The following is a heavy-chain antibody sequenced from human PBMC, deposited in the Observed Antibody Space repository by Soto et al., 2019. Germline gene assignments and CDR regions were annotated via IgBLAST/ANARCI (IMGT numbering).Heavy chain of an antibody. J-gene: IGHJ4*02. CDR3: TREAIVVIPAAQPSHFDS. CDR2: ISPYSGYT. V-gene: IGHV1-18*01. CDR1: GYNFIKYG. Sequence: QVQLVQSGAEVKKPGASVKVSCKGLGYNFIKYGINWVRQAPGLGLEWMGWISPYSGYTHSAQKFQGRLTLTTDTAATTAYMELRSLRSADTALYYCTREAIVVIPAAQPSHFDSWGQGTLVTVSS. D-gene: IGHD2-2*01.